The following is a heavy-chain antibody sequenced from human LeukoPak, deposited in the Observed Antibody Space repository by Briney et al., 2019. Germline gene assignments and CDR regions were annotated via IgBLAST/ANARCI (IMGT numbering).Heavy chain of an antibody. D-gene: IGHD3-3*01. V-gene: IGHV1-46*01. CDR3: ARSATSYYDFWSGYYLQ. CDR2: INPSGGST. Sequence: GASVKVSCKASGYTFTGYYMHWVRQAPGQGLEWMGIINPSGGSTSYAQKFQGRVTMTRDMSTSTVYMELSSLRSEDTAVYYCARSATSYYDFWSGYYLQWGQGTLVTVSS. J-gene: IGHJ4*02. CDR1: GYTFTGYY.